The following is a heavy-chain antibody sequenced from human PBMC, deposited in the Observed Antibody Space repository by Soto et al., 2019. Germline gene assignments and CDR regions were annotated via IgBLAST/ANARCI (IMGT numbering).Heavy chain of an antibody. V-gene: IGHV1-18*01. Sequence: ASVKVSCKASGYTFTSYGISWVRQAPGQGLEWMGWISAYNGNTNYAQKLQGRVTMTTDTSTSTAYMELRSLRSDDTAVYYCARLEYYDFWSGYSLYFDYWGQGTLVTVSS. D-gene: IGHD3-3*01. J-gene: IGHJ4*02. CDR2: ISAYNGNT. CDR3: ARLEYYDFWSGYSLYFDY. CDR1: GYTFTSYG.